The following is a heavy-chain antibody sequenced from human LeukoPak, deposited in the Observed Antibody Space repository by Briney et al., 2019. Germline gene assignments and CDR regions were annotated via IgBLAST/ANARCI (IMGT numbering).Heavy chain of an antibody. CDR3: AKEDPVGGTNYFDY. V-gene: IGHV3-33*06. CDR1: GFTFSSYG. Sequence: GGSLRLSCAASGFTFSSYGMHWVRQAPGKGLEWVAVIWYDGSNKYYADSVKGRFTISRDNSKNTLSLQMNSLRVEDTAVYYCAKEDPVGGTNYFDYWGQGTLVTVSS. CDR2: IWYDGSNK. D-gene: IGHD1-26*01. J-gene: IGHJ4*02.